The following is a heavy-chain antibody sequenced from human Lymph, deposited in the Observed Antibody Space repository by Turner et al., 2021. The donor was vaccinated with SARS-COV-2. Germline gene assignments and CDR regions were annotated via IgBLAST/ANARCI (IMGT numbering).Heavy chain of an antibody. CDR2: ISSSSSYI. V-gene: IGHV3-21*01. D-gene: IGHD4-17*01. Sequence: EVQLVESGGGLVKLGGSLRLSCAASGFTFSPYSMNWVRQAPGKGLEWISSISSSSSYIYYADSVKGRFTISRDDAKNSMYLQMNSLRAEDTAVYYCARDIPTTADYFDYWGQGTLVTVSS. CDR3: ARDIPTTADYFDY. CDR1: GFTFSPYS. J-gene: IGHJ4*02.